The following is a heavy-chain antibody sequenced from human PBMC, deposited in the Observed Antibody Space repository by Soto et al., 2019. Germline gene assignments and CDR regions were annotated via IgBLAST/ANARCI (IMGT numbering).Heavy chain of an antibody. J-gene: IGHJ4*02. D-gene: IGHD1-26*01. CDR2: MQPSTGRT. CDR3: ARGVSAGVDY. Sequence: ASVKVSCKASGYSLTSLDIDWVRQTAGQGLEWMGWMQPSTGRTGYAQKFQGRVTMTRDTSINTAYMELTTLTSDDTAFYYCARGVSAGVDYWGQGTLVTVSS. CDR1: GYSLTSLD. V-gene: IGHV1-8*01.